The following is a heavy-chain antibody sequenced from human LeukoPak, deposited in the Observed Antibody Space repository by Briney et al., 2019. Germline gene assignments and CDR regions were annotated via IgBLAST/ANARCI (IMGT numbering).Heavy chain of an antibody. V-gene: IGHV3-53*01. Sequence: GGSLRLSCAVSGFTVSSNYMSWVRQAPGKGLEWVSVIYSDGSTYSADSVKGRFTISRDNSENTLYLQINSLRAEDTAVYYCARGIAAAGTALYNWGQGTLLTVSS. J-gene: IGHJ4*02. CDR1: GFTVSSNY. D-gene: IGHD6-13*01. CDR3: ARGIAAAGTALYN. CDR2: IYSDGST.